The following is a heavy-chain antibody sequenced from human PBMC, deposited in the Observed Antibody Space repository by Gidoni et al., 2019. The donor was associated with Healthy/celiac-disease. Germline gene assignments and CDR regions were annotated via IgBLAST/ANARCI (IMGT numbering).Heavy chain of an antibody. V-gene: IGHV3-30-3*01. CDR3: ASWFGELITAFDY. J-gene: IGHJ4*02. D-gene: IGHD3-10*01. CDR1: GFTFSSYA. CDR2: ISYDGSNK. Sequence: QVQLVESGVGVVQPGRSLRLSCAASGFTFSSYAMHWVRQAPGKGLEWVAVISYDGSNKYYADSVKGRFTISRDNSKNTLYLQMNSLRAEDTAVYYCASWFGELITAFDYWGQGTLVTVSS.